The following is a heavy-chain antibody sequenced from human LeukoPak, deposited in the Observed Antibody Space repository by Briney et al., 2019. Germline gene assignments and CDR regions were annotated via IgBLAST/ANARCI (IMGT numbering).Heavy chain of an antibody. J-gene: IGHJ6*03. CDR1: GGSFSGYY. Sequence: SETLSLTCAVYGGSFSGYYWSWIRQPPGKGLEWIGEINHSGSTNYNPSLKSRVTISVDTSKNQFSLKLSSVTAADTAVYYCATSYGSGSYKAEDYYMDVWGKGTTVTISS. V-gene: IGHV4-34*01. CDR2: INHSGST. CDR3: ATSYGSGSYKAEDYYMDV. D-gene: IGHD3-10*01.